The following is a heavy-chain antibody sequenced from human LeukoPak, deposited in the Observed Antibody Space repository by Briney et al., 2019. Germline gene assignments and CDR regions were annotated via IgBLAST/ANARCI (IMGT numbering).Heavy chain of an antibody. D-gene: IGHD3-10*01. Sequence: GGSLRLTCAASGFTFSSYAMSWVRQAPGKGLEFISCISSYGSTIHYADSVKGRFTISRDNSNNSLYLQMNSLRAEDTAVYYCAKSFYSGSGNFEEYFDHWGQGILVTVSS. CDR3: AKSFYSGSGNFEEYFDH. V-gene: IGHV3-48*04. J-gene: IGHJ4*02. CDR2: ISSYGSTI. CDR1: GFTFSSYA.